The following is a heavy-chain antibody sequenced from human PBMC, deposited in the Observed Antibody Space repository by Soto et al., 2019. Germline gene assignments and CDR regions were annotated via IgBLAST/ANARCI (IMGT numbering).Heavy chain of an antibody. J-gene: IGHJ4*02. CDR3: ASMVNDILTGDFDY. Sequence: QVQLVQSGAEVKKPGASVKVSCKASGYTFTSYDINWVRQATGQGLEWMGWMNPNSGNTGYAQKLQGRVTMTRNTSISTAYMELSSLRSEDTAVYYCASMVNDILTGDFDYWGQGTLVTVSS. CDR1: GYTFTSYD. CDR2: MNPNSGNT. V-gene: IGHV1-8*01. D-gene: IGHD3-9*01.